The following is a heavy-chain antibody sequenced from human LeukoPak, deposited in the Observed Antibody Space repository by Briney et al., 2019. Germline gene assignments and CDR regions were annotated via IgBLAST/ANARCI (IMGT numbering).Heavy chain of an antibody. D-gene: IGHD1-26*01. CDR3: ARLSEDPSYDY. CDR2: ISSSGSTI. J-gene: IGHJ4*02. V-gene: IGHV3-48*03. Sequence: PGGSLRLSCAASGFTFSSYEMNWVRQAPGKGLEWVSYISSSGSTIYYADSVKGRFTISRDNAKNSLYLLMNSLRAEDTAVYYCARLSEDPSYDYWGQGTLVTVSS. CDR1: GFTFSSYE.